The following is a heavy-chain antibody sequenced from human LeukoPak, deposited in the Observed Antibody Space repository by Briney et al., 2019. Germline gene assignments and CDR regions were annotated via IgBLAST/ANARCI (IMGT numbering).Heavy chain of an antibody. Sequence: GGSLRLSCAASGFTFSSYGMSWVRQALGKGLEWVSAISGSGGSTYYADSVKGRFTISRDNSKNTLYLQMNSLRAEDTAVYYCANSGGATDYWGQGTLVTVSS. CDR1: GFTFSSYG. CDR3: ANSGGATDY. CDR2: ISGSGGST. V-gene: IGHV3-23*01. D-gene: IGHD1-26*01. J-gene: IGHJ4*02.